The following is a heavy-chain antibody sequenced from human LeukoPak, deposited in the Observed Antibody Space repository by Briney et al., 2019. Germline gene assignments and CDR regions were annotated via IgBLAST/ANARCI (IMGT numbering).Heavy chain of an antibody. D-gene: IGHD6-19*01. CDR1: GFTFSSYC. CDR3: ARDSGIAVTGAGDH. J-gene: IGHJ4*02. V-gene: IGHV3-7*01. Sequence: GGSLRLSCAASGFTFSSYCMRWVRQAPGKGLEWVANINQDGSEKYYVDSVKGRFNISRDHAKNSLYLQMNSLRAEDTAVYYCARDSGIAVTGAGDHWGQGTMVTVSS. CDR2: INQDGSEK.